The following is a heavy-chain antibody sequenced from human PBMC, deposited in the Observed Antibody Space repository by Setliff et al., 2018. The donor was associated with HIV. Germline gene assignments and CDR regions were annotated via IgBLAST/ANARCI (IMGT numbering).Heavy chain of an antibody. D-gene: IGHD3-22*01. Sequence: GGSLRLSCAASGITLSDYWMHWVRQAPGEGLEWVSAILSTGERTFYADSVKGRFTISRDNSKNTVYLQMNSLRAEDTAEYYCAKELAASGLGYFDSWGRGILVTVSS. J-gene: IGHJ4*02. CDR2: ILSTGERT. CDR3: AKELAASGLGYFDS. CDR1: GITLSDYW. V-gene: IGHV3-23*01.